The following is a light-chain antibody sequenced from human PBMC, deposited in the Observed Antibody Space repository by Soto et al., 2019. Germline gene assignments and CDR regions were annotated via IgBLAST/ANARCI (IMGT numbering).Light chain of an antibody. V-gene: IGKV1-33*01. CDR1: QDIKNY. Sequence: DIQMTQSPSCLSASCGDRFTITCEASQDIKNYLNWYQQKSGKAPKXXIYDASDLETGVPSRFSGSEYGTDFNFTINSLQTEDIATYYGQQYDNLPLTFGGGTKGDIK. CDR2: DAS. J-gene: IGKJ4*01. CDR3: QQYDNLPLT.